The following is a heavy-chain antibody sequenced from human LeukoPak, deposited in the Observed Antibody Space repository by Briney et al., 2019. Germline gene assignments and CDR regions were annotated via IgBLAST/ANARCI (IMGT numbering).Heavy chain of an antibody. CDR3: ARDSWGFDY. CDR1: GFTFSTYA. V-gene: IGHV3-30-3*01. CDR2: IAYDGSNE. Sequence: PGGSLRLSCAASGFTFSTYAMHWVRQAPGKGLEWVALIAYDGSNEYYADSVKGRFTISRDNSKNTLSLEMNSLRADDTAVYYCARDSWGFDYWGQGTLVTVSS. J-gene: IGHJ4*02. D-gene: IGHD3-16*01.